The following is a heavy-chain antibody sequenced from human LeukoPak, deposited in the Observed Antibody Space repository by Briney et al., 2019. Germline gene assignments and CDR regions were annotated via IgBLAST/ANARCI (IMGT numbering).Heavy chain of an antibody. J-gene: IGHJ4*02. D-gene: IGHD4-17*01. V-gene: IGHV4-39*07. CDR3: ARDVNGDLIFDY. CDR1: GGSISSSSYH. CDR2: VYYKGNT. Sequence: SETLFLTCIVSGGSISSSSYHWGWIRQPPGKGLEWIGSVYYKGNTYYIPSLKSRVTISVDTSKNQFSLKLSSVTAADTAVYYCARDVNGDLIFDYWGQGTLVTVSS.